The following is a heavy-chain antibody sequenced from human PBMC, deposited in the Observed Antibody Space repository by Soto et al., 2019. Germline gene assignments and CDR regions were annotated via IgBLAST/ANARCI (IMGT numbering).Heavy chain of an antibody. D-gene: IGHD2-15*01. Sequence: SETLSLTCAVYGGSFSGYYWSWIRQPPGKGLEWIGEINHSGSTNYNPSLKSRVTISVDTSKNQFSLKLSSVTAADTAVYYCARGGYCSGGSCYINHNWFDPWGQGTLVTVSS. CDR3: ARGGYCSGGSCYINHNWFDP. CDR1: GGSFSGYY. J-gene: IGHJ5*02. CDR2: INHSGST. V-gene: IGHV4-34*01.